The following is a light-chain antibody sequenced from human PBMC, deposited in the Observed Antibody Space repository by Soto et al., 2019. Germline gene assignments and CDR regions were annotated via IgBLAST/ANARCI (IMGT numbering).Light chain of an antibody. CDR1: SSDVGGYNY. V-gene: IGLV2-8*01. CDR3: SSYAGSNSIYVV. Sequence: QSALTQPPSASGSPGQSVTISCTGTSSDVGGYNYVSWYQQHPGKAPKLMIYEVTKRPSGVPDRFSGSKSGNTASLTVSGLQPEDEADYYYSSYAGSNSIYVVFGGGTKLTVL. J-gene: IGLJ2*01. CDR2: EVT.